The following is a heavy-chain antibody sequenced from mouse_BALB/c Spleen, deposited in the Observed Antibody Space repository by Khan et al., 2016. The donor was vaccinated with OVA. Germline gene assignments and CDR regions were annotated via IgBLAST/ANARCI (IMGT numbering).Heavy chain of an antibody. J-gene: IGHJ2*01. CDR1: GYSFTNYW. Sequence: EVQLQQSGTVLARPGASVTMSCKASGYSFTNYWMHWVKQRPGQVLEWIGTIYPGNSDTRYNQKFKDTAKLTAVTSASTAYMDLSRLTREDSAVDYCARADDSFYFDYWGQGSTLTVSA. V-gene: IGHV1-5*01. CDR2: IYPGNSDT. CDR3: ARADDSFYFDY. D-gene: IGHD2-4*01.